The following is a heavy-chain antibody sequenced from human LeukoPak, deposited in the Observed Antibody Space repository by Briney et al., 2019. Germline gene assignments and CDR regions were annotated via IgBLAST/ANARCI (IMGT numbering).Heavy chain of an antibody. D-gene: IGHD6-13*01. Sequence: PGGSLRLSWAASGFTFSTYWMTWVRQAPGNGLEWVANIKQDGSEKYYVDSVKGRFTISRDNAKNSLYLQMNSLRAEDTAMYYCARRIIADSYDAFDIWGQGTMVTVSS. CDR2: IKQDGSEK. CDR3: ARRIIADSYDAFDI. V-gene: IGHV3-7*03. J-gene: IGHJ3*02. CDR1: GFTFSTYW.